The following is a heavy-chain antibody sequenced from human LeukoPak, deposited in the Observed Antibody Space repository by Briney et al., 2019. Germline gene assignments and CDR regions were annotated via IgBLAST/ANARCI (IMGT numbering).Heavy chain of an antibody. CDR1: GFTFSSYG. CDR2: ISYDGSNK. D-gene: IGHD5-18*01. CDR3: AKVPDTAMVLGPYFDY. V-gene: IGHV3-30*18. Sequence: RPGGSLRLSCAASGFTFSSYGMHWVRQAPGKGLEWVAVISYDGSNKYYADSVKGRFTISRDNSKNTLYLQMNSLRAEDTAVYYCAKVPDTAMVLGPYFDYWGQGTLVTVSS. J-gene: IGHJ4*02.